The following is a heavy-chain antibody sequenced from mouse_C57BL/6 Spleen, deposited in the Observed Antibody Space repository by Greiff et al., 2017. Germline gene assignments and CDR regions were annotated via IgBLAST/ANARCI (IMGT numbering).Heavy chain of an antibody. V-gene: IGHV1-53*01. CDR2: INPSNGGT. CDR1: GYTFTSYW. Sequence: QVQLQQPGTELVKPGASVKLSCKASGYTFTSYWMHWVKQRPGQGLEWIGNINPSNGGTNYNEKFKSKATLTVDKSSSTAYMQLSSPTSEDSAVYYCAREGSYYSNYEDYWGQGTTLTVSS. CDR3: AREGSYYSNYEDY. D-gene: IGHD2-5*01. J-gene: IGHJ2*01.